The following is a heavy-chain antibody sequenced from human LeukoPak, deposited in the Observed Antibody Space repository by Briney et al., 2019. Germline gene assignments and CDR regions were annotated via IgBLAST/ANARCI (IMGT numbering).Heavy chain of an antibody. J-gene: IGHJ4*02. CDR1: GFTVSSNY. V-gene: IGHV3-53*01. D-gene: IGHD3-22*01. CDR3: ARVAGDYYDSSGYQQIYYFDY. Sequence: GGSLRLSCAASGFTVSSNYMSWVRQAPGEGLEWVSVIYSGGSTYYADSVKGRFTISRDNSKNTLYLQMNSLRAEDTAVYYCARVAGDYYDSSGYQQIYYFDYWGQGTLVTVSS. CDR2: IYSGGST.